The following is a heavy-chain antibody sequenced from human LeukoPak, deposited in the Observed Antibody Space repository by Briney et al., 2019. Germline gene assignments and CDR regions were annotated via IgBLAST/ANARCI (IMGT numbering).Heavy chain of an antibody. CDR1: GFTVSSNY. V-gene: IGHV3-66*02. Sequence: GGSLRLSCAASGFTVSSNYMSWVRQAPGMGLEWVSVIYSGGSTYYADSVKGRFTISRDNSKNTLYLQMNSLRAEDTAVYYCASGYSYGYFDYWGQGTLVTVSS. CDR3: ASGYSYGYFDY. D-gene: IGHD5-18*01. J-gene: IGHJ4*02. CDR2: IYSGGST.